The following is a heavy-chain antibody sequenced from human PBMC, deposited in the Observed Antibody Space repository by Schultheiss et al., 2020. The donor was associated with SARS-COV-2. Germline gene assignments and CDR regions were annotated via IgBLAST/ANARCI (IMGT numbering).Heavy chain of an antibody. Sequence: GGSLRLSCAASGFTFSSYDMHWVRQATGKGLEWVSAIGTAGDTYYPDSVKGQFTISRDDSKNTLYLQMNSLKTEDTAVYYCTTDRGYYDSSGYISPLDAFDIWGQGTMVTVSS. CDR2: IGTAGDT. V-gene: IGHV3-13*01. CDR1: GFTFSSYD. D-gene: IGHD3-22*01. CDR3: TTDRGYYDSSGYISPLDAFDI. J-gene: IGHJ3*02.